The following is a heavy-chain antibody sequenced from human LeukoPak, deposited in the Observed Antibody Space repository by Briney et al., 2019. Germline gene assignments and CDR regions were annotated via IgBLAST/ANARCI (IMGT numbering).Heavy chain of an antibody. D-gene: IGHD6-13*01. Sequence: SVKVSCKTSGGTFSSYAFSWVRQAPGQGLEWMGGIIPIFGRTNYAQKFQGRITITADESTNTAYMELSSLRSEDTAVYYCTLPRDGYSSSWYGYWGQGTLVTVSS. CDR1: GGTFSSYA. CDR3: TLPRDGYSSSWYGY. V-gene: IGHV1-69*13. CDR2: IIPIFGRT. J-gene: IGHJ4*02.